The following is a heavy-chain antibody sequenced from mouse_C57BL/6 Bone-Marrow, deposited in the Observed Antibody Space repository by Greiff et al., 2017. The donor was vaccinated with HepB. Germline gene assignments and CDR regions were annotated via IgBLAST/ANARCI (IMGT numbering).Heavy chain of an antibody. Sequence: VKLQESGAELARPGASVKLSCKASGYTFTSYGISWVQQRTGQGLEWIGEIYPRSGNTYYNEKFKGKATLTADKYSSTEYIELRSLTAEDSAVYFCAIDYYYGSSYVWFAYWGQGTLVTVSA. J-gene: IGHJ3*01. CDR3: AIDYYYGSSYVWFAY. CDR1: GYTFTSYG. V-gene: IGHV1-81*01. D-gene: IGHD1-1*01. CDR2: IYPRSGNT.